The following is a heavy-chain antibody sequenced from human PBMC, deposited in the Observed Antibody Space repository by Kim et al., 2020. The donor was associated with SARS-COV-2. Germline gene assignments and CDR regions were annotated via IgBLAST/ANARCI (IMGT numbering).Heavy chain of an antibody. CDR1: GGSISSYY. J-gene: IGHJ6*02. Sequence: SETLSLTCTVSGGSISSYYWSWIRQPPGKGLEWIGYIYYSGSTNYNPSLKSRVTISVDTSKNQFSLKLSSVTAADTAVYYCAGRHSGYAYYYYGMDVWGQGTTVTVSS. CDR3: AGRHSGYAYYYYGMDV. V-gene: IGHV4-59*01. CDR2: IYYSGST. D-gene: IGHD5-12*01.